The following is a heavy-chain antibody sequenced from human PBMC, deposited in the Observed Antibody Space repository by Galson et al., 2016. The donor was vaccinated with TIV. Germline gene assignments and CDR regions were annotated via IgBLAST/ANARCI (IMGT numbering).Heavy chain of an antibody. CDR1: GGIINSYA. CDR3: AGSRHTLRGDPIYYYIMEV. V-gene: IGHV1-69*13. Sequence: SVKVSCKASGGIINSYAINWVRQAPGQGLEWLGGIFPMFSSPTYAQKFQGRVTLIADESTTTAYMELSSLRSEDTAIYYCAGSRHTLRGDPIYYYIMEVWGQGTTVTVSS. CDR2: IFPMFSSP. D-gene: IGHD2-21*02. J-gene: IGHJ6*02.